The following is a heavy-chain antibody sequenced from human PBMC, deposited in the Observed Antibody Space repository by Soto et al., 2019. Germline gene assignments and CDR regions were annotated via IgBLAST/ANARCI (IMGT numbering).Heavy chain of an antibody. Sequence: QVQLVQSGAEVKKPGASVKVSCKASGYTFTSYAMHWVRQAPGQRLEWMGWINAGNGNTKYSQKFQGRVTITRDTSASTAYMELSSLRSEDTAVYYCARGTCSGSSCYSFHFDYWGQGTLVTVSS. CDR2: INAGNGNT. J-gene: IGHJ4*02. D-gene: IGHD2-15*01. CDR1: GYTFTSYA. V-gene: IGHV1-3*01. CDR3: ARGTCSGSSCYSFHFDY.